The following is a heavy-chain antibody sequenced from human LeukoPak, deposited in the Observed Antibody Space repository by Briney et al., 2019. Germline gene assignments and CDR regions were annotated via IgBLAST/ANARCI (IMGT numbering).Heavy chain of an antibody. CDR3: AKNGDRGAYCSGGSCYPYYYYYIDV. J-gene: IGHJ6*03. CDR1: GFTFNNYN. D-gene: IGHD2-15*01. CDR2: ITSSGTYI. V-gene: IGHV3-21*01. Sequence: PGGSLRLSCATSGFTFNNYNMNWVRQAPGRALEWVSSITSSGTYIFYADSVKGRFTISRDNAKNSLYLQMNSLRAEDTAVYYCAKNGDRGAYCSGGSCYPYYYYYIDVWGKGTTVTISS.